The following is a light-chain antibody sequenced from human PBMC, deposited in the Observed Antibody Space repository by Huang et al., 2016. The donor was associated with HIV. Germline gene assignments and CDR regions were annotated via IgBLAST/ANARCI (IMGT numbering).Light chain of an antibody. CDR2: SAS. Sequence: DILLTQSPATLSASPGERVTLSCRASQSVRNNLAWYQQRPGQAPRLLIFSASTRATAIPARFSGSGSGTEFTLNIGSLQSEDFAVYYCQQYDDWRKTFGQGTSVDFK. V-gene: IGKV3-15*01. CDR3: QQYDDWRKT. J-gene: IGKJ1*01. CDR1: QSVRNN.